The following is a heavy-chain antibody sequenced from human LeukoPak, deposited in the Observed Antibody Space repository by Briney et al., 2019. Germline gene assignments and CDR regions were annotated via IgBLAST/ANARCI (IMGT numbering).Heavy chain of an antibody. J-gene: IGHJ4*02. CDR1: GFTFSTYG. V-gene: IGHV3-64*01. Sequence: GGSLRLSCTASGFTFSTYGMHWVRQAPGKGLEYASGIGPGGTITYYAKSVKGRFTISRDDSKYMVYLQMGSLRADDMGVYYCARGAQLTDYWGQGTRVTVSS. D-gene: IGHD6-13*01. CDR3: ARGAQLTDY. CDR2: IGPGGTIT.